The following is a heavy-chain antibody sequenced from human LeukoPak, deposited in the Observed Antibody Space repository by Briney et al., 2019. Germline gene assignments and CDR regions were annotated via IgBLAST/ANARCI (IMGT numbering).Heavy chain of an antibody. CDR2: ISHSGST. Sequence: SETLSLTCAVYGESFSGYYWSWIRQPPGKGLEWMGEISHSGSTNYNPSLKSGVTTSADASTNSIAPKESTSTAADTAVYYCATDSVRGYAFDIWGQGTMVTVSS. CDR1: GESFSGYY. V-gene: IGHV4-34*01. J-gene: IGHJ3*02. D-gene: IGHD3-10*01. CDR3: ATDSVRGYAFDI.